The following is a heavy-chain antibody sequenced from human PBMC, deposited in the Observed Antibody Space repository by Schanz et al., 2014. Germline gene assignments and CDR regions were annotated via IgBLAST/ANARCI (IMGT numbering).Heavy chain of an antibody. D-gene: IGHD6-13*01. J-gene: IGHJ4*02. CDR2: FNDGGVNK. CDR3: AKSQGSSFDS. Sequence: EVHLLESGGGLVPPGGSLRLSCAASGFNFSDYAMCWVRQAPGKGLEWVSSFNDGGVNKYYADSVKGRFTISSDNSKSTLYLQMSSRRAEDTAVYYCAKSQGSSFDSWGQGTLVTVSS. CDR1: GFNFSDYA. V-gene: IGHV3-23*01.